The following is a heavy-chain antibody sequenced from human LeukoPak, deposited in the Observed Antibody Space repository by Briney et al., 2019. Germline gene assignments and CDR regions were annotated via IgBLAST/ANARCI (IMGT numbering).Heavy chain of an antibody. D-gene: IGHD5-12*01. J-gene: IGHJ4*02. Sequence: GGSLRLSCAASGFSFNNYAMSWVRQAPGKGLEWVSIIIASSGATFCADSVKGRFTISRDTSKNTLYLQLNSLRLEDTAVYYCVKGGYDYIEVAYFDFWGQGTLVTVSS. V-gene: IGHV3-23*01. CDR1: GFSFNNYA. CDR3: VKGGYDYIEVAYFDF. CDR2: IIASSGAT.